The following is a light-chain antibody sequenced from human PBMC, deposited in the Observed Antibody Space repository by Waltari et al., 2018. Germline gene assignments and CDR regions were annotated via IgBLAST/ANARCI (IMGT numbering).Light chain of an antibody. Sequence: QSVLTQPPSVSGAPGQRVTISCTGSGSNIGAGYDVHWYQQLPRAAPKPLIYGVTGRHLGVPARFFGSTSGTSASLAITGLQAEDEADYYCQSYDTSLSVVFGGGTKLTVL. V-gene: IGLV1-40*01. J-gene: IGLJ3*02. CDR2: GVT. CDR3: QSYDTSLSVV. CDR1: GSNIGAGYD.